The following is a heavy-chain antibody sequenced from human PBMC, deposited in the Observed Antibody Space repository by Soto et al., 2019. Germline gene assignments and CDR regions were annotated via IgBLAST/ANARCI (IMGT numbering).Heavy chain of an antibody. D-gene: IGHD6-19*01. J-gene: IGHJ4*02. V-gene: IGHV1-2*04. CDR2: INPNSGGT. Sequence: QVQLVQSGAEVKKPGASVKVSCKASGYTFTDYYIHWVRQAPGQPLEWMGWINPNSGGTNCAQKFQGWVTMTRDTSISTAYMEMNRLTSDDTAVYYCARGATMTIVVAAADFWGQGTLVTVSS. CDR1: GYTFTDYY. CDR3: ARGATMTIVVAAADF.